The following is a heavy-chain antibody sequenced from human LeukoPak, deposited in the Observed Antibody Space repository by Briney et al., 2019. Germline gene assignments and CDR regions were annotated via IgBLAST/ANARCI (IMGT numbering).Heavy chain of an antibody. CDR2: INPDGDNK. J-gene: IGHJ4*02. CDR3: AREHWSTPDC. V-gene: IGHV3-7*01. CDR1: GFTFSNYW. Sequence: GGSLRLSCVASGFTFSNYWKRWVRQAPGKGLEWVANINPDGDNKLYVDSVKGRFSISRDNAKNSLYLQMNSLRVEDTAVYYCAREHWSTPDCWGQGTLVTVSS. D-gene: IGHD2-8*02.